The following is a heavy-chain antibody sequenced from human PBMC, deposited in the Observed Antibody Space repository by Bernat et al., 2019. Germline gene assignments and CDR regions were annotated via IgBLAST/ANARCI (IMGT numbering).Heavy chain of an antibody. CDR2: ISYSGTT. CDR1: GYSIRSGDHY. D-gene: IGHD5-18*01. J-gene: IGHJ4*02. Sequence: QVQLQESGPRLVKPSQTLSLTCTVSGYSIRSGDHYWSWIRLPPGKGLELLGHISYSGTTYYNPSLNSRVSLSVDTSTNQFSLKLNSVTAADTAVYYCARGRGFGYGVDYWGQGTQVTVSS. V-gene: IGHV4-30-4*01. CDR3: ARGRGFGYGVDY.